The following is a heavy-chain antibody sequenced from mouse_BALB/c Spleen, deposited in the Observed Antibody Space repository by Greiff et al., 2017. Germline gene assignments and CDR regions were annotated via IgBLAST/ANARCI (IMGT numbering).Heavy chain of an antibody. V-gene: IGHV14-3*02. Sequence: EVQLQQSGAELVKPGASVKLSCTASGFNIKDSYMHWVKQRPEQGLEWIGRIDPANGNTKYDPKFQGQATITADTSSNTAYLQLSSLTSEDTADYYCARVVYGKTFEVWGAGTTVTVSS. CDR2: IDPANGNT. CDR3: ARVVYGKTFEV. CDR1: GFNIKDSY. D-gene: IGHD1-1*01. J-gene: IGHJ1*01.